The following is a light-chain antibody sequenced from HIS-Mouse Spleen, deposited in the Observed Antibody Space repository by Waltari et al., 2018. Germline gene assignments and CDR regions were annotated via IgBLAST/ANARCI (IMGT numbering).Light chain of an antibody. V-gene: IGKV1-9*01. Sequence: DIQLTQSPSFLSASVGDRVTITCRARQGISSYLAWYQQKPGKAPEPLIYAASTLQSGVPSRFSGSGSGTEFNLTISSLQPEDFATYYCQQLNSYPPTFGQGTKVEIK. CDR2: AAS. CDR3: QQLNSYPPT. CDR1: QGISSY. J-gene: IGKJ1*01.